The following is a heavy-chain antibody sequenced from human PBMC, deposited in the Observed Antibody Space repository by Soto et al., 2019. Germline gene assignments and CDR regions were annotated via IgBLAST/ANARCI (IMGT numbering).Heavy chain of an antibody. CDR2: IYWTDDK. D-gene: IGHD6-13*01. J-gene: IGHJ4*02. CDR1: GFSLSTTGVG. V-gene: IGHV2-5*01. CDR3: AHAPLYRSSDYYFEH. Sequence: QITLKESGPTLVKPTQTLTLTCTFSGFSLSTTGVGVGWIRQPPGKALEWLALIYWTDDKRYSPSLKSRLTITKDTARNQVVLTMTNMDPVDIGTYYCAHAPLYRSSDYYFEHRGQGTLVTVSS.